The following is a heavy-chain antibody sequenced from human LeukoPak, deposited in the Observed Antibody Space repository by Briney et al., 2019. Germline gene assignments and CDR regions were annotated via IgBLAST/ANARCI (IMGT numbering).Heavy chain of an antibody. CDR3: ARSAPAVVVPAAMKKDAFDI. D-gene: IGHD2-2*01. CDR2: ISWNSSSL. V-gene: IGHV3-9*01. J-gene: IGHJ3*02. Sequence: PGGSLRLSCATSGFTFDDYAMHWVRQAPGKDLEWVSGISWNSSSLAYADSVKGRFTISRDNAKNSLYLQMNSLRAEDTAVYYCARSAPAVVVPAAMKKDAFDIWGQGTMVTVSS. CDR1: GFTFDDYA.